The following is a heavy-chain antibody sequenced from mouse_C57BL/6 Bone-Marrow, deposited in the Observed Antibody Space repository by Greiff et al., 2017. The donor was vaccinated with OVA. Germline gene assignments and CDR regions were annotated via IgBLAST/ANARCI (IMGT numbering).Heavy chain of an antibody. CDR2: IRYDGST. CDR1: GYSITSGYY. CDR3: ARGSPFCDY. V-gene: IGHV3-6*01. J-gene: IGHJ2*01. Sequence: EVQLQQSGPGLVTPSQSLSLTCSVTGYSITSGYYWNWIRQFPGNKLEWMGYIRYDGSTNYNPSLKNRISITRATSKNQLFLKLNSVTTEDTATYYCARGSPFCDYWGQGTTLTVSS.